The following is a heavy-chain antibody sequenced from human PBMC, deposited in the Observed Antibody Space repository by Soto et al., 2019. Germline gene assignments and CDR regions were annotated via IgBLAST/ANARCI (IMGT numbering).Heavy chain of an antibody. V-gene: IGHV4-34*01. D-gene: IGHD2-2*01. CDR1: GGSFSGYY. J-gene: IGHJ5*02. Sequence: QVQLQQWGAGLLKPSETLSLTCAVYGGSFSGYYWSWIRQPPGKGLEWIGEINHSGRTNYNPSHKSRVTISVDTSKNQFPLKLSSVTAADTAVYYCARAPHIAAAAARRFDPWGQGTLVTVSS. CDR2: INHSGRT. CDR3: ARAPHIAAAAARRFDP.